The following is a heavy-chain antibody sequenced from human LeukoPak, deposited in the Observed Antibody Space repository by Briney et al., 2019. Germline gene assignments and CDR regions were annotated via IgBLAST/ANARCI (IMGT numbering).Heavy chain of an antibody. CDR3: ARDRAWNYFDY. CDR1: GGTFSSYA. J-gene: IGHJ4*02. D-gene: IGHD3-3*01. CDR2: ISGNGDSA. Sequence: GSSVKVSCKASGGTFSSYAMSWVRQAPGKGLEWVSAISGNGDSAYYADSVKGRFTISRDNSKNTLYLQMDSLRAEDTAVYYCARDRAWNYFDYWGQGTLVTVSS. V-gene: IGHV3-23*01.